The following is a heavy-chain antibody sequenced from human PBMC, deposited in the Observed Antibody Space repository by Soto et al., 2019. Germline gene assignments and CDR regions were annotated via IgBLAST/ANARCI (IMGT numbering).Heavy chain of an antibody. D-gene: IGHD1-26*01. V-gene: IGHV4-59*11. CDR1: GGSISNHY. J-gene: IGHJ4*02. CDR2: IYFSRSTT. CDR3: ARMGVVGATTFDY. Sequence: SETLSLTCTVSGGSISNHYWSWIRQPPGKGLEWIGYIYFSRSTTSYSPSLKGRVTISVDTSKHQFSLKLSAATAADTALYYCARMGVVGATTFDYWGQGTLVTV.